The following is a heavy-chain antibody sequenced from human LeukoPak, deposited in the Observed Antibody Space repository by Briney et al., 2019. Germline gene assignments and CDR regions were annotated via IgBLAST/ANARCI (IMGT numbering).Heavy chain of an antibody. CDR3: TRGADSSGYYY. Sequence: GGSLRLSCTASGFTFGDYAMSWFRQAPGKGLEWVGFIRSKAYGGTTEYAASVKGRFTISRDDSKSIAYLQMNSLETEDTAVYYCTRGADSSGYYYWGQGTLVTVSS. CDR1: GFTFGDYA. V-gene: IGHV3-49*03. J-gene: IGHJ4*02. D-gene: IGHD3-22*01. CDR2: IRSKAYGGTT.